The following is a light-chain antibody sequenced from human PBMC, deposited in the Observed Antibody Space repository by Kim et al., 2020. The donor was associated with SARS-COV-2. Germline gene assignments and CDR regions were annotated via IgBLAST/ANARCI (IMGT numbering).Light chain of an antibody. V-gene: IGKV3-20*01. CDR1: QSISYYY. CDR3: QHYGGSLT. CDR2: GTS. Sequence: LSPEERATPSCRASQSISYYYLAWYQQKPGQAPRLLIDGTSNRDTGIPDRFSGSGSGTDFTLTISRLEPEDFAVYYCQHYGGSLTFGGGTKVDIK. J-gene: IGKJ4*01.